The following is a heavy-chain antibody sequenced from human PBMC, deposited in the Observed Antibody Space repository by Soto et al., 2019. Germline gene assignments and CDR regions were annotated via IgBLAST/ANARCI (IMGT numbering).Heavy chain of an antibody. CDR3: AKHFLVAKAGRFDT. D-gene: IGHD6-13*01. J-gene: IGHJ5*02. CDR1: GGSISSYY. Sequence: LALTCTVSGGSISSYYWSWIRQPPGKGLEWIGYIYYTGSTYYNPSLESRVTISVDTSKNQFSLRLSSVTAADTAIYYCAKHFLVAKAGRFDTRGQGTLVNVS. CDR2: IYYTGST. V-gene: IGHV4-59*08.